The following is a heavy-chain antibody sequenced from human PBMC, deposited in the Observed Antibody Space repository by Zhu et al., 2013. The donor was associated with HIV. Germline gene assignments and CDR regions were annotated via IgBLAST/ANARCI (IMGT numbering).Heavy chain of an antibody. Sequence: QVQLVQSGAEVRKPGASVKVSCKASGCTFNNYDIRWVRQAAGQGLEWVGGIIPIFGTANYAQKFQGRVTITADESTSTAYMELSSLRSEDTAVYYCASPGYSSSRDAFDIWGQGQWSPVSS. J-gene: IGHJ3*02. D-gene: IGHD6-13*01. CDR2: IIPIFGTA. CDR1: GCTFNNYD. CDR3: ASPGYSSSRDAFDI. V-gene: IGHV1-69*01.